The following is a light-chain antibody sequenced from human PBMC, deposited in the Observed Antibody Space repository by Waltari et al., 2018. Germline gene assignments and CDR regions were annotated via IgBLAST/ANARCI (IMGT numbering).Light chain of an antibody. CDR1: QSVGSY. J-gene: IGKJ3*01. CDR2: DAS. Sequence: EIVLTQSPATLSLSPGEGATLSCRASQSVGSYLVWYQQKPGQAPRLLIYDASNRATGIPVRFSGSGSGTDFTLTISSLEPEDFAVYYCQQRSNWPPFTFGPGTKVDMK. CDR3: QQRSNWPPFT. V-gene: IGKV3-11*01.